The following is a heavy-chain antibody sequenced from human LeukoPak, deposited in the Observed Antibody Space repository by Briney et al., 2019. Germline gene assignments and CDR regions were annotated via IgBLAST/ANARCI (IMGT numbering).Heavy chain of an antibody. Sequence: GASVKVSCTASDYSFTNYGINWVRQAPGQGLEWMGWISTYSGNTNYAQKLQGRVAMTTDTSTSTAHMELRSLTSDDTAVYYCARDRCSSTSCCGVGGIWGQGTMVTVSS. CDR2: ISTYSGNT. CDR1: DYSFTNYG. J-gene: IGHJ3*02. V-gene: IGHV1-18*01. D-gene: IGHD2-2*01. CDR3: ARDRCSSTSCCGVGGI.